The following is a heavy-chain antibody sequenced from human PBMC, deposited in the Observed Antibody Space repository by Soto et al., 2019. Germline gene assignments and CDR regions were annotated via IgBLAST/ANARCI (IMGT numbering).Heavy chain of an antibody. CDR3: ARDQISLAAAGTFRVYYYGMDV. J-gene: IGHJ6*02. V-gene: IGHV1-18*01. Sequence: GASVKVSCKASGYTFTSYGISWVRQAPGQGLEWMGWISAYNGNTNYAQKFQGRVTMTRDTSISTAYMELRSLRSDDTAVYYCARDQISLAAAGTFRVYYYGMDVWGQGTTVTVSS. CDR2: ISAYNGNT. CDR1: GYTFTSYG. D-gene: IGHD6-13*01.